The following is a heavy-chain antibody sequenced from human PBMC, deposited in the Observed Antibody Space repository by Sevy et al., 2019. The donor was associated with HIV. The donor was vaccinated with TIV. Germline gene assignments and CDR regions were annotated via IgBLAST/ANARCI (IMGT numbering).Heavy chain of an antibody. J-gene: IGHJ4*02. V-gene: IGHV3-21*01. D-gene: IGHD6-6*01. CDR3: AREAARRIYYFDY. Sequence: GGSLRLSCAASGFTFSSYSMNWVRQAPGKGLEWVSSISSSSSYIYYADSVKDRFTISRDNAKNSLYLQMNSLRAEDTAVYYCAREAARRIYYFDYWGQGTLVTVSS. CDR1: GFTFSSYS. CDR2: ISSSSSYI.